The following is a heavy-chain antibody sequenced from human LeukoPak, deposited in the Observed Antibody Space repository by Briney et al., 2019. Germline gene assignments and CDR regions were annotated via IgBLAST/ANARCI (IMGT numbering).Heavy chain of an antibody. CDR1: GYRFTSYW. V-gene: IGHV5-51*01. J-gene: IGHJ4*02. Sequence: GESLKISCKGSGYRFTSYWIGWVRQMPGKGLEWMGIINPGGSDTRYSPSFQGQVTISADRSTSTAYLQWSSLKASDTAMYYCARHMTTVISPFDYWGQGSLVTVSS. D-gene: IGHD4-23*01. CDR3: ARHMTTVISPFDY. CDR2: INPGGSDT.